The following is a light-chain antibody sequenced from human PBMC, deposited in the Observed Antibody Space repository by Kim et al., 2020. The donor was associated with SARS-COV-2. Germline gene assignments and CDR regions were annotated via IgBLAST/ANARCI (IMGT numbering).Light chain of an antibody. CDR3: QHSHSTPYT. V-gene: IGKV1-39*01. Sequence: SDTVGDTGAITCRASRKISNFLTWTHKNPGRAPKVLIYVASSFQDGVPSRFSGGGSGTDFTLTIISLRPGATATNYGQHSHSTPYTFGQGTKLEI. CDR1: RKISNF. J-gene: IGKJ2*01. CDR2: VAS.